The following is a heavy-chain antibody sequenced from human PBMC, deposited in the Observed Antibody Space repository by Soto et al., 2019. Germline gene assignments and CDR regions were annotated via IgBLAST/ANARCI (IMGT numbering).Heavy chain of an antibody. J-gene: IGHJ1*01. CDR1: GFTFSSYA. D-gene: IGHD6-19*01. Sequence: EVQLLESGGGLVQPGGSLRLSCAASGFTFSSYAMSWVRQAPGKGLEWVSAISGSGGSTYYADSVKGRFTISRDNSKNTLYLQMNSLRAEDTVVYYCAIDLVAVADPGDFQHWGQGTLVTVSS. CDR2: ISGSGGST. CDR3: AIDLVAVADPGDFQH. V-gene: IGHV3-23*01.